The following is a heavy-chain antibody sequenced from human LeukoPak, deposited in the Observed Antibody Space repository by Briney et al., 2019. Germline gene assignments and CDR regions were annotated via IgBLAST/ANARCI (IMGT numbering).Heavy chain of an antibody. CDR3: ASRGSMDY. J-gene: IGHJ4*01. CDR2: ISSSSSYI. CDR1: VFTVSSYS. Sequence: PGGSLRLSCAASVFTVSSYSMNWVRQAPGKGLEWASSISSSSSYIYYADSVKGRFTISRDNAKNSLYLQMNSLRAEDTAVYYCASRGSMDYWGHGTLVTVSS. V-gene: IGHV3-21*01. D-gene: IGHD5-12*01.